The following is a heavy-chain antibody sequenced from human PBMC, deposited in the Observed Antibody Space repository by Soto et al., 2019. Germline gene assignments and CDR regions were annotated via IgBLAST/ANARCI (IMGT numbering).Heavy chain of an antibody. J-gene: IGHJ3*02. CDR2: ISAYNGNT. Sequence: ASVKVSCKASGYTFTSYGISWVRQAPGQGLEWMGWISAYNGNTNYAQKLQGRVTMTTETSTSTAYMELRSMRSDDTDVDYCARAVEENSYGDAFDIWGQGTMVTVSS. V-gene: IGHV1-18*01. CDR1: GYTFTSYG. D-gene: IGHD5-18*01. CDR3: ARAVEENSYGDAFDI.